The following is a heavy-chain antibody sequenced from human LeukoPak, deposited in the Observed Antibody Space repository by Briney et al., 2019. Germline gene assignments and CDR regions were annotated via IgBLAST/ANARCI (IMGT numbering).Heavy chain of an antibody. Sequence: PGGSLRLSCAASGFTFIGYAMHRVRQAPGKGLEWVAVISSDGSKKYYADSVKGRFTLSRDNSKNTLYLQMNSLRAEDTAVYYCARDTVDNRSAYYYQYWGQGTLVTVSP. CDR1: GFTFIGYA. CDR3: ARDTVDNRSAYYYQY. J-gene: IGHJ1*01. D-gene: IGHD3-3*01. V-gene: IGHV3-30-3*01. CDR2: ISSDGSKK.